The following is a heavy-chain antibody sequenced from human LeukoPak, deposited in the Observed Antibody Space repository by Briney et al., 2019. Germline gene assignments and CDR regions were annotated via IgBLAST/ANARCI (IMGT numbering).Heavy chain of an antibody. V-gene: IGHV1-18*01. J-gene: IGHJ4*02. D-gene: IGHD6-19*01. CDR2: ISAYNGNT. CDR1: GYTFTSYG. CDR3: AREVEGYSSGVLCLDY. Sequence: ASVKVSCKASGYTFTSYGISWARQAPGQGLEWMGWISAYNGNTNYAQKLQGRVTMTTDTSTSTAYMELRSLRSDDTAVYYCAREVEGYSSGVLCLDYWGQGTLVTVSS.